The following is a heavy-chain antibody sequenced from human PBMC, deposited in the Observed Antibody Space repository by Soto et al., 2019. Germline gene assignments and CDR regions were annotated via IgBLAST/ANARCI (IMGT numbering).Heavy chain of an antibody. CDR2: KWYEGSNK. Sequence: GGSLRLSGAASGFTFSSYGMHCVRQAPGKVLEWVAVKWYEGSNKYYADSVNGRFTISRDNAKNSLYLQMNSLRAEDTAVYYCAPGGSGRYNWFDPWGQGTLVTVSS. D-gene: IGHD6-19*01. J-gene: IGHJ5*02. V-gene: IGHV3-33*03. CDR1: GFTFSSYG. CDR3: APGGSGRYNWFDP.